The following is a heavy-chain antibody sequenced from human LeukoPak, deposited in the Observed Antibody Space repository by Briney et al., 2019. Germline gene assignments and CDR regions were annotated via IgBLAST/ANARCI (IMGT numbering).Heavy chain of an antibody. D-gene: IGHD4-17*01. CDR1: GGTFSSYA. J-gene: IGHJ3*02. CDR2: IIPIFGTA. V-gene: IGHV1-69*05. CDR3: ARPRDYGDYVGFDI. Sequence: SVKVSCKASGGTFSSYAISWVRQAPAQGLEWMGGIIPIFGTANYAQKFQGRVTITTDESTSTAYMELSSLRSEDTAVYYCARPRDYGDYVGFDIWGQGTMVTVSS.